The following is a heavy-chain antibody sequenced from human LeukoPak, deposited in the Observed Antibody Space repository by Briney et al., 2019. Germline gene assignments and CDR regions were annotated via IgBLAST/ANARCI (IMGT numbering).Heavy chain of an antibody. V-gene: IGHV3-21*01. D-gene: IGHD3-22*01. J-gene: IGHJ4*02. CDR2: ISSSSSYI. Sequence: GGSLRLSCAASGFTFSSYSMNWVRQAPGKGLEWVSSISSSSSYIYYADSVKGRFTISRDNAKNSLYLQMNSLRAEDTAVYYCARGRYYDSSGYSGPFDYWGQGTLVTVSS. CDR1: GFTFSSYS. CDR3: ARGRYYDSSGYSGPFDY.